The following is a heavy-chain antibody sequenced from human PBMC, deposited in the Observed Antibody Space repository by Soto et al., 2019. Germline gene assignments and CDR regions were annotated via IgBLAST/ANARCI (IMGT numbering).Heavy chain of an antibody. Sequence: LSLTCTVSGSSISSGGYSWSWIRQPPGKGLEWIGYIYHSGSTYYNPSLKSRVTISVDRSKNQFSLKLSSVTAADTAVYYCARGDCGGDCYPWGQGTLVTVSS. CDR1: GSSISSGGYS. CDR2: IYHSGST. J-gene: IGHJ5*02. CDR3: ARGDCGGDCYP. V-gene: IGHV4-30-2*01. D-gene: IGHD2-21*02.